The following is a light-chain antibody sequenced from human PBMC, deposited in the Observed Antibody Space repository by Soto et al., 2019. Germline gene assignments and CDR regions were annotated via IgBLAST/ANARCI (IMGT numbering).Light chain of an antibody. V-gene: IGKV1-5*01. J-gene: IGKJ2*01. Sequence: DIQMTQSPSTLSASVGDRVTITCRASQSISSWLPWYQQKPGKAPKLLIYDASSLESGVPSRFSGSGSGTEFTLTISSLQPDDFATYYCQQYNSYSPWYTFGQGTKLEIK. CDR3: QQYNSYSPWYT. CDR2: DAS. CDR1: QSISSW.